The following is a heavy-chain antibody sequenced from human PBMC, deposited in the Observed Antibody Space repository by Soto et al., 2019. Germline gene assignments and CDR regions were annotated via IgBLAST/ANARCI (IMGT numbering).Heavy chain of an antibody. CDR1: GGSISSYY. Sequence: SETLSLTCTVSGGSISSYYWSWIRQPPGKGLEWIGYIYYSGSTNYNPSLKSRVTISVDTSKNQFSLKLSSVTAADTAVYYCARLRTFTIFGDPYYYYYMDVWGKGTTVTVSS. D-gene: IGHD3-3*01. CDR2: IYYSGST. V-gene: IGHV4-59*08. J-gene: IGHJ6*03. CDR3: ARLRTFTIFGDPYYYYYMDV.